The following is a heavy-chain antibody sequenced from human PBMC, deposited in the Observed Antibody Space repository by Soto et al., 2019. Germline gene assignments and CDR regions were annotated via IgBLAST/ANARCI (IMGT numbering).Heavy chain of an antibody. CDR3: AKDRNYEIAARPAPFDY. CDR2: ISGSGGST. Sequence: EVQLLESGGGLVQPGGSLRLSCAASGFTFSSYAMSWVRQAPGKGLEWVSAISGSGGSTYYADSVKGRFTISRDNSKNTLYLQMNSLRAEDTAVYYCAKDRNYEIAARPAPFDYWGQGTLVTVSS. V-gene: IGHV3-23*01. D-gene: IGHD6-6*01. J-gene: IGHJ4*02. CDR1: GFTFSSYA.